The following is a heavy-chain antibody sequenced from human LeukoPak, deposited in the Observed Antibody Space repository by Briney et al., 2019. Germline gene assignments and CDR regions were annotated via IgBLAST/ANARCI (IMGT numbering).Heavy chain of an antibody. Sequence: PGGSLRLSCAASGFIFSSAVMSWVRQAPGKGLEWVANTKPDGSAEYYADSVRGRFTASRDNANNLLYLQMNRLRAEDTAVYYCARDGGLHTNFDYWGQGTLLTVSS. J-gene: IGHJ4*02. CDR3: ARDGGLHTNFDY. D-gene: IGHD2-15*01. CDR2: TKPDGSAE. V-gene: IGHV3-7*01. CDR1: GFIFSSAV.